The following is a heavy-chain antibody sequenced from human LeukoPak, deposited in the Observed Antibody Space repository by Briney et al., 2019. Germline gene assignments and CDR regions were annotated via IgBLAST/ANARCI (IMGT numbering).Heavy chain of an antibody. V-gene: IGHV4-59*08. Sequence: SSETLSLTCTVSGGSISSYYWSWIRQPPGKELEWIGYIYYSGSTNYNPSLKSRVTISVDTSKNQFSLKLSSVTAADTAVYYCARHSIAVAGHHFDYWGQGTLVTVSS. J-gene: IGHJ4*02. CDR2: IYYSGST. CDR1: GGSISSYY. CDR3: ARHSIAVAGHHFDY. D-gene: IGHD6-19*01.